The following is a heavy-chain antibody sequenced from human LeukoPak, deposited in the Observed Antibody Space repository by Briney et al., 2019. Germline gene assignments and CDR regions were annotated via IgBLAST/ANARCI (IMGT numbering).Heavy chain of an antibody. CDR3: ARGVVSIAARPPYFDY. J-gene: IGHJ4*02. Sequence: TGGSLRLSCAASGFTFNTYSMNWVRQAPGKGLEWVSSISSGSSYIYYIDSVKGRFTISRDDAKNSLYLQMNSLRAEDTAVYYCARGVVSIAARPPYFDYWGQGTLVTVSS. D-gene: IGHD6-6*01. CDR1: GFTFNTYS. V-gene: IGHV3-21*01. CDR2: ISSGSSYI.